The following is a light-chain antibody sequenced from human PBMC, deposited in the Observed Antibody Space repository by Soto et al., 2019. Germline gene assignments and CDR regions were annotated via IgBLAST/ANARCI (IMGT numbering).Light chain of an antibody. V-gene: IGKV3-20*01. CDR2: GAS. J-gene: IGKJ1*01. CDR3: QQYGSSGT. Sequence: EIVLTQSPVTLSQSPGERATPSCRASQSVSNNYLAGYQQKPGQAPRLRIYGASNRATGIPDRFSGSGSGTDFTLTISRLEPEDFAVYYCQQYGSSGTFGQGTKVDIK. CDR1: QSVSNNY.